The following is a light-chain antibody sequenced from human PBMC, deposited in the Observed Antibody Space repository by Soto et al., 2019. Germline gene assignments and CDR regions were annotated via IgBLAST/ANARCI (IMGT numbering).Light chain of an antibody. J-gene: IGKJ1*01. V-gene: IGKV3-11*01. CDR3: QQRGNRPPWT. CDR1: QSVSSN. CDR2: DAS. Sequence: ELVLTQSPDTLSLPPGERATLCCRASQSVSSNLAWYQQKPGQAPRLLIYDASNRATGIPARFSGSGSGTDFTLTISSLEPEDFAVYYCQQRGNRPPWTFGQGTKVDI.